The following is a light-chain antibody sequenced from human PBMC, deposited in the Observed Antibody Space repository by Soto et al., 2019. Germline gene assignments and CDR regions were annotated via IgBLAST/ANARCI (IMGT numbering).Light chain of an antibody. CDR3: QNWGTGIVV. Sequence: QLVLIQSPSASASLGASVKLTCTLSSGHSSYAIAWHQQQPEKGPRYLMKLNSDGSHSKGDGIPDRFSGSSSGAERYLTISSLQAEDEADYYCQNWGTGIVVFGGGTKLTVL. V-gene: IGLV4-69*01. CDR1: SGHSSYA. J-gene: IGLJ2*01. CDR2: LNSDGSH.